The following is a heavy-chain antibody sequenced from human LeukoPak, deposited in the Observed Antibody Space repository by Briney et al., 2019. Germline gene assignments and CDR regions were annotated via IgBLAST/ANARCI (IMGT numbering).Heavy chain of an antibody. D-gene: IGHD1-26*01. CDR3: ARGGTGSYFSFDY. V-gene: IGHV3-11*04. J-gene: IGHJ4*02. CDR1: GFTVSSNY. CDR2: ISGSGRAK. Sequence: GGSLRLSCAASGFTVSSNYMSWVRQAPGKGLEWVSYISGSGRAKLYADSVKGRFTISRDNAKNSLYLQMNSLRAEDTAIYYCARGGTGSYFSFDYWGQGTLVTVSS.